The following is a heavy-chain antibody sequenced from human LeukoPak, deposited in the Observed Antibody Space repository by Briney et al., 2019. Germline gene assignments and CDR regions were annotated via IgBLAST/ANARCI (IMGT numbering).Heavy chain of an antibody. V-gene: IGHV3-7*01. CDR2: IRQDGNKI. J-gene: IGHJ5*02. Sequence: PGGSLRLSCAASGFTFSTYWMSWVRQAPGKGLEWVANIRQDGNKIYYVDSVKGRFTISRDNAKNSLYLQMNSLRAEDTATYYCARERGSGSYHPFDPWGQGTLVTVSS. D-gene: IGHD3-10*01. CDR1: GFTFSTYW. CDR3: ARERGSGSYHPFDP.